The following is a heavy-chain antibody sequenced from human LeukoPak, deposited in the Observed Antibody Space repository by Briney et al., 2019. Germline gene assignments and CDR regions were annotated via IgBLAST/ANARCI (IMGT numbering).Heavy chain of an antibody. D-gene: IGHD3-10*01. V-gene: IGHV4-38-2*02. J-gene: IGHJ4*02. CDR1: GYSISSGYY. Sequence: SETLSLTCTVSGYSISSGYYWGWIRQPPGKGLEWIGSIYHSGSTYYNPSLKSRVSISVDTSKNQFSLKLSSVTAADTAVYYCARALVRWFGELYWGQGTLVTVSS. CDR2: IYHSGST. CDR3: ARALVRWFGELY.